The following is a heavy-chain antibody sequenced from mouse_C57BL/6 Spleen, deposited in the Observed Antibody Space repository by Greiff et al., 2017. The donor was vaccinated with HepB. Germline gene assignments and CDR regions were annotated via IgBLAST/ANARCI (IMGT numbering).Heavy chain of an antibody. Sequence: VQLQQSGPELVKPGASVKISCKASGYAFSSSWMNWVKQRPGKGLEWIGRIYPGDGDTNYNGKFKGKATLTADKSSSTAYMQLSSLTSEDSAVYFCARSRDYYGSSDWYFDVWGTGTTVTVSS. J-gene: IGHJ1*03. D-gene: IGHD1-1*01. CDR3: ARSRDYYGSSDWYFDV. V-gene: IGHV1-82*01. CDR2: IYPGDGDT. CDR1: GYAFSSSW.